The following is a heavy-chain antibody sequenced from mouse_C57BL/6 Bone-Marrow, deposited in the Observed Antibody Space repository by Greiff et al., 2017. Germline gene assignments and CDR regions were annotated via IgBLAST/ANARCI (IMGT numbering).Heavy chain of an antibody. CDR2: INPNNGGT. D-gene: IGHD1-1*01. CDR3: ASACYYGSSTLYFDY. J-gene: IGHJ2*01. V-gene: IGHV1-22*01. Sequence: EVQLVESGPELVKPGASVKMSCKASGYTFTDYNMHWVKQSHGKSLEWIGYINPNNGGTSYNQKFKGKATLTVNKSSSTAYMELRSLTSEDSAVYYCASACYYGSSTLYFDYWGQGTTLTVSS. CDR1: GYTFTDYN.